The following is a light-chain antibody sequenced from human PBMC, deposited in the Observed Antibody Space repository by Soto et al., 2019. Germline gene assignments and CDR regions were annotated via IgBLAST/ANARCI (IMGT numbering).Light chain of an antibody. Sequence: QSALTQPASVSGSPGQSITISCTGTSSDVGGYNYVSWYQQHPGKAPKLMIYDVSNRPSGVSNRFSGSKSGNTASLTISGLQAEDEADYYCSSYISSSTALDVFGTGTKLTVL. J-gene: IGLJ1*01. CDR2: DVS. CDR1: SSDVGGYNY. V-gene: IGLV2-14*01. CDR3: SSYISSSTALDV.